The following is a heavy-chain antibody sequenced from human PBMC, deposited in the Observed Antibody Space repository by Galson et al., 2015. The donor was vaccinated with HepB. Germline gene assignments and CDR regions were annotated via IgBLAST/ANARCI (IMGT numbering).Heavy chain of an antibody. D-gene: IGHD5-24*01. Sequence: SLRLSCAASGFTFSSYWMSWVRQAPGKGLEWVANIKQDGSEKYYVDSVKGRFTISRDNAKNSLYLQMNSLRAEDTAVYYCARDKNYPIDSASPLDIWGQGTMVTVSS. V-gene: IGHV3-7*03. CDR3: ARDKNYPIDSASPLDI. CDR2: IKQDGSEK. CDR1: GFTFSSYW. J-gene: IGHJ3*02.